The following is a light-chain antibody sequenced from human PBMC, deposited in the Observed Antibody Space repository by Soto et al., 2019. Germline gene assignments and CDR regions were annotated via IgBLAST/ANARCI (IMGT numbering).Light chain of an antibody. V-gene: IGLV2-14*01. CDR1: SSDVGGWDY. Sequence: QSALTQPASVSGSLGQSVTISCTGTSSDVGGWDYVSWYQQHPGRAPKLMIFGVSNRPSGISNRFSGSKSGNTASLSISGLQAEDEADYYCSSYTSASTLVFGGGTKVTVL. CDR3: SSYTSASTLV. J-gene: IGLJ2*01. CDR2: GVS.